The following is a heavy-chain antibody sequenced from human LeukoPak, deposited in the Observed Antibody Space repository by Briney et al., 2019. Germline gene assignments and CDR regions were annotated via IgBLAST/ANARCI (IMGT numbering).Heavy chain of an antibody. D-gene: IGHD3/OR15-3a*01. Sequence: PGGSLRLSCAASGFTFSSYWMHWVRQAPGKGLVWVSRIKSDGSSTSYADSVKGRFTITRDSAKNTLYLQMNSLRAEDTAVYYYARGTGNYYGYWGQGTLVTVSS. CDR1: GFTFSSYW. CDR3: ARGTGNYYGY. V-gene: IGHV3-74*01. CDR2: IKSDGSST. J-gene: IGHJ4*02.